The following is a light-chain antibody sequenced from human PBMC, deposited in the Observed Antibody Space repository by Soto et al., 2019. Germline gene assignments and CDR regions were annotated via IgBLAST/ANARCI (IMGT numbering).Light chain of an antibody. Sequence: EIVLTQSPDTLSLSPGEGAALSCKASQSVHNFLAWYQQKPGQAPRLLIYGASTRAAGVPPRFSGSGSGTDFTLTISSLEPEDFAVYYCQQRSNWPPITFGQGTRWRL. J-gene: IGKJ5*01. CDR3: QQRSNWPPIT. CDR1: QSVHNF. V-gene: IGKV3-11*01. CDR2: GAS.